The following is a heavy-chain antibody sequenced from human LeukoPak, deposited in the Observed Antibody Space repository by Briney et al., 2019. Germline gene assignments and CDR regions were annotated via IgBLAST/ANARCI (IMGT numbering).Heavy chain of an antibody. CDR1: GAPINQYF. Sequence: PSETLSLTCTASGAPINQYFWHWIRHPAGEGLEWIGRVSSSGTTNYNPSLKSRVTMSVDTSKNQFSLKLSSVTAADTAVYYCARGCPITMVRGARHRYDYWGQGTLVTVSS. V-gene: IGHV4-4*07. CDR2: VSSSGTT. CDR3: ARGCPITMVRGARHRYDY. J-gene: IGHJ4*02. D-gene: IGHD3-10*01.